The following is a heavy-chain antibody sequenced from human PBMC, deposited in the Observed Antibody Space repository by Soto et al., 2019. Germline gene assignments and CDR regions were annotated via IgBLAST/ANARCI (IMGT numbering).Heavy chain of an antibody. J-gene: IGHJ3*02. D-gene: IGHD2-21*02. V-gene: IGHV3-11*06. CDR3: ARGAVGTFASSDI. CDR1: GFTFSDYY. CDR2: ISSSSSYT. Sequence: GGSLRLSCAASGFTFSDYYMSWIRQAPGKGLEWVSYISSSSSYTNYADSVKGRFTISRDNAKNSLYLQMNSLRAEDTAVYYCARGAVGTFASSDIWGQGTMVTVS.